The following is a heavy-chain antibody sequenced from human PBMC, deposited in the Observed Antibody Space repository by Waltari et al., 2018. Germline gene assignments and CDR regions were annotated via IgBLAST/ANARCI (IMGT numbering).Heavy chain of an antibody. Sequence: QVQLQESGPGLVKPSETLSLTCTVSGGSISSHYWSWIRQPPGKGLEWIGYIYYSGSTNYNPSLKSRVTISVDTSKNQFSLKLSSVTAADTAVYYCARAGGSGSYYPYYYYYGMDVWGQGTTVTVSS. CDR1: GGSISSHY. CDR3: ARAGGSGSYYPYYYYYGMDV. J-gene: IGHJ6*02. D-gene: IGHD3-10*01. CDR2: IYYSGST. V-gene: IGHV4-59*11.